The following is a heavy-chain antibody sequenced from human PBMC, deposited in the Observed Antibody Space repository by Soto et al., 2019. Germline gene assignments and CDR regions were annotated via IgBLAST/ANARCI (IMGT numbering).Heavy chain of an antibody. Sequence: GASVKVSCKASGYTFTSYGISWVRQAPGQGLEWMGWISAYNGNTNYAQKLQGRVTMTTDTSTSTAYMELRSLRSDDTAVYYCARKKETYSSENWFDPRGQGTLVTVSS. J-gene: IGHJ5*02. V-gene: IGHV1-18*01. CDR2: ISAYNGNT. CDR3: ARKKETYSSENWFDP. CDR1: GYTFTSYG. D-gene: IGHD6-19*01.